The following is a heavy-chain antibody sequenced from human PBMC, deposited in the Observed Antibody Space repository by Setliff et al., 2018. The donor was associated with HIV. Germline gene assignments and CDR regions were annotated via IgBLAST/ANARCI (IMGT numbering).Heavy chain of an antibody. CDR1: GGTFSSYA. D-gene: IGHD5-12*01. CDR3: ARDGLQTNGPYYYYMDV. J-gene: IGHJ6*03. Sequence: SVKVSCKASGGTFSSYAISWVRQAPGQGLEWMGGIIPFFGTTNYAQKLQGRVTMTTDTSTSTVYMELSSLRSEDTAVYYCARDGLQTNGPYYYYMDVWGKGTTVTVSS. V-gene: IGHV1-69*05. CDR2: IIPFFGTT.